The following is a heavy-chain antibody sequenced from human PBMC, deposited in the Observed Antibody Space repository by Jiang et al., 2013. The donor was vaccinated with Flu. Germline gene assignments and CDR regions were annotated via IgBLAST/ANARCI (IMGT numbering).Heavy chain of an antibody. CDR3: ARGVYSSSSPTFDY. D-gene: IGHD6-6*01. CDR2: IYHSGST. V-gene: IGHV4-39*02. CDR1: GGSISSSSYY. J-gene: IGHJ4*02. Sequence: GLVKPSETLSLTCTVSGGSISSSSYYWGWIRQPPGKGLEWIGSIYHSGSTYYNPSLKSRVTISVDTSKNHFSLRLSSVTAADTAVYYCARGVYSSSSPTFDYWGQGTLVTVSS.